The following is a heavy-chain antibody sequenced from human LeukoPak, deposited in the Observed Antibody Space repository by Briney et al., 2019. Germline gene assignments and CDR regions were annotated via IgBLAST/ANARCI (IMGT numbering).Heavy chain of an antibody. J-gene: IGHJ4*02. V-gene: IGHV3-30*18. D-gene: IGHD6-19*01. Sequence: GGSLRLSCAASGFTFSGYGMHWVRQAPGKGLEWVAVISYDGSNKYYADSVKGRFTISRDNSKNTLYLQMNSPRAEDTAVYYCAKDHHYSSGWYSYFDYWGQGTLVTVSS. CDR2: ISYDGSNK. CDR3: AKDHHYSSGWYSYFDY. CDR1: GFTFSGYG.